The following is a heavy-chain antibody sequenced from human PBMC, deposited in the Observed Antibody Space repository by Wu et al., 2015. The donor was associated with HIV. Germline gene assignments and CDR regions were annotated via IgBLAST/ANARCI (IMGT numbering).Heavy chain of an antibody. Sequence: QVQLVQSGAEMRKPGSSVKVSCKASGGTFNNFAFSWVRQAPGQGLEWMGGIIPMFGTPNYAQTFEGRLIITAEESTTTVYMELRRLRSGDTAFYFVARDVPLLGQTWGQGTLVTVSS. CDR3: ARDVPLLGQT. CDR2: IIPMFGTP. CDR1: GGTFNNFA. V-gene: IGHV1-69*12. J-gene: IGHJ4*02. D-gene: IGHD3/OR15-3a*01.